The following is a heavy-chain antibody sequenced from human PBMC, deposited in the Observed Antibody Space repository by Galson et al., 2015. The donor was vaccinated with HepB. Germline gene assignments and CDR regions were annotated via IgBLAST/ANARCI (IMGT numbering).Heavy chain of an antibody. D-gene: IGHD6-19*01. CDR3: ARPAFTGWYGQYYFDY. V-gene: IGHV4-39*01. Sequence: ETLSLTCTVSGGSISSSRYYWGWIRQPPGKGLEWIGSIYYSGSTYYNPSFKSRVTISVDTPKNHFSLKLSSVTAADTAVYYCARPAFTGWYGQYYFDYWGQGTLVTVSS. J-gene: IGHJ4*02. CDR2: IYYSGST. CDR1: GGSISSSRYY.